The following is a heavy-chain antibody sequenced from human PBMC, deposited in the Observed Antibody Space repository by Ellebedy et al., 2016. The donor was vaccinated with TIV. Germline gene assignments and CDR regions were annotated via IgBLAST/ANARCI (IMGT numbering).Heavy chain of an antibody. CDR1: GDSMSTSY. J-gene: IGHJ2*01. Sequence: MPSETLSLTCTVSGDSMSTSYWSWIRQHPGKPLDWIGYIYYSGSTNYNPSLKSRVTISLDTSKNQFSLSLTSVTAADTAGYSCARLRHYGGDSVWFFDLWGRGTLVTVSS. CDR3: ARLRHYGGDSVWFFDL. D-gene: IGHD4-23*01. CDR2: IYYSGST. V-gene: IGHV4-59*08.